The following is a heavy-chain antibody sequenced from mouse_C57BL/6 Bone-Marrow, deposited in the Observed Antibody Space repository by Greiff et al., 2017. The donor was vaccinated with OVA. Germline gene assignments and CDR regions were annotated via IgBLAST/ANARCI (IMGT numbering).Heavy chain of an antibody. D-gene: IGHD2-3*01. Sequence: QVQLQQSGAELVKPGASVKLSCKASGYTFTSYWMQWVKPRPGQGLEWIGEIDPSDSYTNYNQKFKGKATLTVDTSSSTAYMQLSSLTSEDSAVYYCARGIYDGYYNAMDYWGQGTSVTVSS. CDR3: ARGIYDGYYNAMDY. J-gene: IGHJ4*01. V-gene: IGHV1-50*01. CDR1: GYTFTSYW. CDR2: IDPSDSYT.